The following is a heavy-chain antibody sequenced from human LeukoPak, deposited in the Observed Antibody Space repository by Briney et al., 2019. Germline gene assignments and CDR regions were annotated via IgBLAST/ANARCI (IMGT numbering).Heavy chain of an antibody. V-gene: IGHV4-59*12. CDR2: VYHSGST. CDR1: GGSISRYY. CDR3: ARDGDYEVAMDV. J-gene: IGHJ6*02. Sequence: PSETLSLTCTVSGGSISRYYWTWIWQPPGKGLEWIGYVYHSGSTKYSTSLRGRVTISVDTSKNQFSLNLRSVTAADTAVYYCARDGDYEVAMDVWGQGTTVIVSS. D-gene: IGHD4-17*01.